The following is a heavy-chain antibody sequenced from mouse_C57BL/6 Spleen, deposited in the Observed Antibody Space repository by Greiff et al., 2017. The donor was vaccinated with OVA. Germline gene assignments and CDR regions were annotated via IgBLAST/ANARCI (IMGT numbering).Heavy chain of an antibody. Sequence: VKLQESGAELVKPGASVKMSCKASGYTFTTYPIEWMKQNHGKSLEWIGNFHPYNDDTKYNEKFKGKATLTVEKSSSTVYLELSRLTSDDSAVYYCARSIYYYGSSYVNYFDYWGQGTTLTVSS. D-gene: IGHD1-1*01. V-gene: IGHV1-47*01. CDR2: FHPYNDDT. CDR1: GYTFTTYP. CDR3: ARSIYYYGSSYVNYFDY. J-gene: IGHJ2*01.